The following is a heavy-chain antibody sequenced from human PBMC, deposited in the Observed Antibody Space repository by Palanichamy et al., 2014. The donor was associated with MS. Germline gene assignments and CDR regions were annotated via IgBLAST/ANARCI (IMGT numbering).Heavy chain of an antibody. CDR2: ISGDGAST. CDR3: AKDGRYFDWLPDY. Sequence: EVQLVESGGGVVQPGGSLRLSCAASGSTFDDYAMHWVRQVPGRGLEWASLISGDGASTYYADSVKGRFTISRDNSKNSLYLQISSLRTEDTALYYCAKDGRYFDWLPDYWGQGTLVTVSS. V-gene: IGHV3-43*02. D-gene: IGHD3-9*01. J-gene: IGHJ4*02. CDR1: GSTFDDYA.